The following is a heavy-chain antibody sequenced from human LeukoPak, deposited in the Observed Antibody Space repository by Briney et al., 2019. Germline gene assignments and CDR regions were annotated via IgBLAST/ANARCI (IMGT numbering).Heavy chain of an antibody. J-gene: IGHJ3*02. CDR1: GGSISSYS. Sequence: SETLSLTCTVSGGSISSYSWSWIRQPPGKGLEWIGYIYNSGSTNSNPSLKSRVTMSIDTSKNQFSLKLNSVTAADTAVFYCARHAYGDNGNAFDIWGQGTMVTVSS. D-gene: IGHD4-17*01. V-gene: IGHV4-59*08. CDR3: ARHAYGDNGNAFDI. CDR2: IYNSGST.